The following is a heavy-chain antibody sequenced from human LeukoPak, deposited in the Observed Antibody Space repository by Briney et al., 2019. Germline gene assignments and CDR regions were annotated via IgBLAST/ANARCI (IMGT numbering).Heavy chain of an antibody. CDR2: INPNSGGT. Sequence: ASVKVSCKASGYTFTGYYMHWVRQAPGQGLEWRGRINPNSGGTNYAQKFQGRGTMTRDTSISTAYMELSRLRSDDTAVYYCAREPYSSSSNWFDPWGQGTLVTVSS. V-gene: IGHV1-2*06. J-gene: IGHJ5*02. D-gene: IGHD6-6*01. CDR3: AREPYSSSSNWFDP. CDR1: GYTFTGYY.